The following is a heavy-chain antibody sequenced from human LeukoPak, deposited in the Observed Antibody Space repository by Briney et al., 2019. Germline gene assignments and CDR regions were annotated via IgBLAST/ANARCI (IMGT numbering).Heavy chain of an antibody. CDR1: GGSTINYF. CDR3: ARAEGSGSGAYTLDY. D-gene: IGHD3-10*01. J-gene: IGHJ4*02. V-gene: IGHV4-4*07. CDR2: IYSSGTT. Sequence: SETLSLTCTVAGGSTINYFRSWIRQPAGKGLEWIGHIYSSGTTHYNPSLNNRVTISLDASTSQFSLHLNSVTAADTAVYFCARAEGSGSGAYTLDYWGQGILVTVSS.